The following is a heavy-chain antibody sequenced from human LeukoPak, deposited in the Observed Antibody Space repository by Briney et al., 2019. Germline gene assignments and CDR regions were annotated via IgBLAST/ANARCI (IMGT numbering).Heavy chain of an antibody. CDR3: APQQTYSPYNWFDP. D-gene: IGHD5-12*01. CDR1: GFTISNYW. V-gene: IGHV3-74*03. J-gene: IGHJ5*02. Sequence: GGSLRLSCVGSGFTISNYWMHWVRQAPGTGLVWVSRIHPDGSITTYADSVKGRFTISRDNAKDTLYLQMNSLRAEDTAVYYCAPQQTYSPYNWFDPWGQGTLVTVSS. CDR2: IHPDGSIT.